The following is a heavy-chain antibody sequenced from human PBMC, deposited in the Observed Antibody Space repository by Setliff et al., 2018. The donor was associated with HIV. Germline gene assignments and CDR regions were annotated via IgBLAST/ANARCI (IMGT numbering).Heavy chain of an antibody. CDR2: IKSNPNGGTT. V-gene: IGHV3-15*01. CDR3: TTAGHGSLDFDY. Sequence: GGSLRLSCAASGLTFTYAWMSWVRQAPGKGLEWVGRIKSNPNGGTTDYAAAVKGRFTISRDDSKNTLFLQMNSLKVEDTALYYCTTAGHGSLDFDYWGQGTRVTVSS. J-gene: IGHJ4*02. CDR1: GLTFTYAW. D-gene: IGHD1-1*01.